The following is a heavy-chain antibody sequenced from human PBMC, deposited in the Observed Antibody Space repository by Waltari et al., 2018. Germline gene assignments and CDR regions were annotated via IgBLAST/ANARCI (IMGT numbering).Heavy chain of an antibody. CDR2: ISHSGST. V-gene: IGHV4-38-2*01. CDR1: GYSISSGYY. D-gene: IGHD3-10*01. J-gene: IGHJ4*02. Sequence: QVQLQESGPGLVKPSETLSLTCSFSGYSISSGYYSGWLRQPPGKGLEWIGSISHSGSTYYNPSLKSRVTISVDTSKNQFSLKLSAVTAADTAVYYCARVTMVRGVIPFDYWGQGTLVTVSS. CDR3: ARVTMVRGVIPFDY.